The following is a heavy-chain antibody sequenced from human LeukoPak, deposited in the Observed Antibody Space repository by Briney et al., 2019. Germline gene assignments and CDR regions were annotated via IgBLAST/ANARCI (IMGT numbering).Heavy chain of an antibody. CDR3: EKVPWVGTIT. V-gene: IGHV3-23*01. CDR1: GFTLSDYA. Sequence: GGSLRLSCAASGFTLSDYAMNWVRQAPGEGLEWLSAISGSDGHTFYADSVKGRFTLSRDNSKNTLYLQMNNLRADDTAIYYCEKVPWVGTITWGQGTLVIVS. CDR2: ISGSDGHT. D-gene: IGHD1-26*01. J-gene: IGHJ4*02.